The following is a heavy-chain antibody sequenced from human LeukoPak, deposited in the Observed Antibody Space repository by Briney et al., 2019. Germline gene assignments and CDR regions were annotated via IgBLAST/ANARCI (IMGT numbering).Heavy chain of an antibody. CDR3: AKEGDIVVVVAATAPNWFDP. Sequence: GGSLRLSCAASGFAFSSYAMSWVRQAPGKGLEWVSAISGSGGSTYYADSVKGRFTISRDNSKNTLYLQMNSLRAEDTAVYYCAKEGDIVVVVAATAPNWFDPWGQGTLVTVSS. CDR2: ISGSGGST. J-gene: IGHJ5*02. D-gene: IGHD2-15*01. CDR1: GFAFSSYA. V-gene: IGHV3-23*01.